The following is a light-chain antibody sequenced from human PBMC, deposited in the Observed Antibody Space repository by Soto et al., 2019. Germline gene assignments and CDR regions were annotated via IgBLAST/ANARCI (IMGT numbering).Light chain of an antibody. CDR3: QQRNVWPPVT. J-gene: IGKJ5*01. CDR2: GAS. Sequence: EIVMPQSPATLSVSPGASLTLSCRARQSVSRSYLAWYQQKPGQAPRLLIYGASGRATGIPDRFSGSGSGTDFTLTISRLEPEDFAVYYCQQRNVWPPVTVGQGKRLEIK. V-gene: IGKV3D-20*02. CDR1: QSVSRSY.